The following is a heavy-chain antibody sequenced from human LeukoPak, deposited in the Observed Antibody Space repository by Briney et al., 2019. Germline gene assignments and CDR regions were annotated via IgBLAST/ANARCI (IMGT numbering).Heavy chain of an antibody. J-gene: IGHJ4*02. Sequence: GGSLRLSCAASGFTFSRFWMSWVRQAPGKGLEWVANIKQDGSEKYYVDSVKGRFTISRDNAKNSLYLQMNSLRAEDTAVFYCARDGTYTDYDPDFDIWGQGTLVAVSS. CDR1: GFTFSRFW. D-gene: IGHD5-12*01. CDR3: ARDGTYTDYDPDFDI. V-gene: IGHV3-7*04. CDR2: IKQDGSEK.